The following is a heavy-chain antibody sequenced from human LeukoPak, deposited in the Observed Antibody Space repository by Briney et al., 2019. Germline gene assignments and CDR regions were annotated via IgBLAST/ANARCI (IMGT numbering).Heavy chain of an antibody. Sequence: SETLSPTCAVYGGSFSGYYWSWIRQPPGKGLEWIGEINHSGSTNYNPSLKSRVTISVDTSKNQFSLKLSSVTAADTAVYYCARAGKVVPYYYYMDVWGKGTTVTVSS. J-gene: IGHJ6*03. CDR2: INHSGST. CDR3: ARAGKVVPYYYYMDV. CDR1: GGSFSGYY. V-gene: IGHV4-34*01.